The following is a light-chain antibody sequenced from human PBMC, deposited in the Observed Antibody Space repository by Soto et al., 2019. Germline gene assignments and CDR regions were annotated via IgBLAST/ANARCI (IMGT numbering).Light chain of an antibody. V-gene: IGLV1-40*01. Sequence: QSVLTQPPSVSGAPGQGVTISCAGNSSNIGADYGVHWYQQLPGTAPKLLISGNVNRPSGVPDRFSGSKSGTSASLAITGLQADDEADYYCQTYDSSLSAVVFGGGTKLTVL. CDR2: GNV. CDR3: QTYDSSLSAVV. J-gene: IGLJ2*01. CDR1: SSNIGADYG.